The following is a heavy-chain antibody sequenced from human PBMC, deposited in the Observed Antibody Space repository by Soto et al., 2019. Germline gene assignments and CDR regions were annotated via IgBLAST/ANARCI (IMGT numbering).Heavy chain of an antibody. J-gene: IGHJ5*02. V-gene: IGHV1-69*13. D-gene: IGHD3-3*01. CDR2: IIPIFGTA. CDR3: AKYYDFWSGYSTNNWFDP. CDR1: GGTFSSYA. Sequence: SVKVSCKASGGTFSSYAISWVRQAPGQGLEWMGGIIPIFGTANYAQKFQGRVTITADESTSTAYMELSSLRSEDTAMYYCAKYYDFWSGYSTNNWFDPWGQGTLVTVSS.